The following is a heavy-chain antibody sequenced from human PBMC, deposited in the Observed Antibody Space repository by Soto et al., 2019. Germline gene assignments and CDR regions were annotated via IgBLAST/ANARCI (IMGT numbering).Heavy chain of an antibody. Sequence: QVQLVESGGGVVQPGRSLRLSCAASGFTFSSYAMHWVRQAPGKGLEWVAVISYDGSNKYYADSVKGRFTISRDNSKNTLYLQMKSLRAEDTAVYCCARESVLQLWLPQLGEGWFDPWGQGTLVTVSS. CDR1: GFTFSSYA. CDR2: ISYDGSNK. V-gene: IGHV3-30-3*01. D-gene: IGHD5-18*01. J-gene: IGHJ5*02. CDR3: ARESVLQLWLPQLGEGWFDP.